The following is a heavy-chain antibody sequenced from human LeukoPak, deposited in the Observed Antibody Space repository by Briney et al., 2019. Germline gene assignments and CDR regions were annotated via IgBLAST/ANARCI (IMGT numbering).Heavy chain of an antibody. J-gene: IGHJ6*02. Sequence: GASVKVSCKASGYTFTGYYMHWVRQAPGQGLEWMGWINPNSGGTNYAQKFQGRVTMTRDTSISTAYMELSRLRSDDTAVYYCARSRGNDYYGMDVWGQGTTVTVSS. CDR1: GYTFTGYY. D-gene: IGHD3-10*01. CDR2: INPNSGGT. V-gene: IGHV1-2*02. CDR3: ARSRGNDYYGMDV.